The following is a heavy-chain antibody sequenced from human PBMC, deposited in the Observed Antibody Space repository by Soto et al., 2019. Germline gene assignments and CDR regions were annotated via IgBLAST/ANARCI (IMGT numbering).Heavy chain of an antibody. V-gene: IGHV1-18*01. D-gene: IGHD2-15*01. CDR3: ARCYCSVGSCFTCWNFDL. CDR1: GYSFDTFG. CDR2: ISIEKGDT. Sequence: QVQVVQSGAEVKKPGASVKVACKASGYSFDTFGMSWVRQAPGQGLEWMGWISIEKGDTNSAQKFQDRVTMTTDTSTSTAYMGLRSLTSDDTAVYYCARCYCSVGSCFTCWNFDLWGRGTLVTVSS. J-gene: IGHJ2*01.